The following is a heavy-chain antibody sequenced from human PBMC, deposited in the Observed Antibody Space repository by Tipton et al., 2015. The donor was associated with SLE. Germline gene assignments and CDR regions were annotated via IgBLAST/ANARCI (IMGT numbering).Heavy chain of an antibody. Sequence: SLRLSCAASGFTFSSYAMSWVRQAPGKGLEWVSVIYSGGSTYYADSVKGRFTISRDNSKNTLYLQMNSLRAEDTAAYYCAKDLLEERGDGAFDIWGQGTMVTVSS. CDR3: AKDLLEERGDGAFDI. V-gene: IGHV3-23*03. CDR1: GFTFSSYA. D-gene: IGHD1/OR15-1a*01. J-gene: IGHJ3*02. CDR2: IYSGGST.